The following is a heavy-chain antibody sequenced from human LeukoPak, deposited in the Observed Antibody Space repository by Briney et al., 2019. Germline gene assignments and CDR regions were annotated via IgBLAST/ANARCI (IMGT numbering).Heavy chain of an antibody. Sequence: GGSLRLSCAASGFTFSNYAMSWVRQAPGKGLEWVSTISNSGGSTYSADSMKGRFTISRDNSKNTLFLQMSGLGAEDTAVYYCAKQADTTGSRGGAFDIWGQGTMVTVSS. CDR2: ISNSGGST. CDR3: AKQADTTGSRGGAFDI. J-gene: IGHJ3*02. V-gene: IGHV3-23*01. D-gene: IGHD3-22*01. CDR1: GFTFSNYA.